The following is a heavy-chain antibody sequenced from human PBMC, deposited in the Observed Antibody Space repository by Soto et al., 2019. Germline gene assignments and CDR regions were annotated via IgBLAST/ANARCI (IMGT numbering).Heavy chain of an antibody. V-gene: IGHV1-69*13. Sequence: SVKVSCKASRVAFSKFIVTWVRQAPGLGLEWVGGTIPIFGTANYAQKFQGRVTITADESTSTSYMEVNNLRSEDTAVYYCAKVRYSSPMGYYYGMDVWGQGTTVTVSS. J-gene: IGHJ6*02. D-gene: IGHD6-19*01. CDR2: TIPIFGTA. CDR3: AKVRYSSPMGYYYGMDV. CDR1: RVAFSKFI.